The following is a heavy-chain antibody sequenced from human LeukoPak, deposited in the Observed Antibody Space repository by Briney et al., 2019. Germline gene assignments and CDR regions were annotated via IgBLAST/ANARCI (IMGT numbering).Heavy chain of an antibody. CDR1: GYSFTSYW. Sequence: GESLKISCKGSGYSFTSYWIGWVRQMPGKGLEWMGIIYPGDSDTRYSPPFQGQVTISADKSISTAYLQWSSLKASDTAMYYCARLSYDSSGYRPMDLDYWGQGTLVTVSS. CDR2: IYPGDSDT. J-gene: IGHJ4*02. D-gene: IGHD3-22*01. CDR3: ARLSYDSSGYRPMDLDY. V-gene: IGHV5-51*01.